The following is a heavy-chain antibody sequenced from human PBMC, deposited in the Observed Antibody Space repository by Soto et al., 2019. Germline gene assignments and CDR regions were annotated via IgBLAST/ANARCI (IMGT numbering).Heavy chain of an antibody. J-gene: IGHJ5*02. CDR3: TRGPYRNTYNWFDS. D-gene: IGHD5-12*01. CDR1: GFIFSDYE. V-gene: IGHV3-48*03. CDR2: ISGSGLTI. Sequence: GGSLRLSCAASGFIFSDYEINWVRQAPGKGLEWVSYISGSGLTIYYADSVKGRFTISRDNAKNSLYLQMNSLGVEDTAVYYCTRGPYRNTYNWFDSWGQGTLVTVSS.